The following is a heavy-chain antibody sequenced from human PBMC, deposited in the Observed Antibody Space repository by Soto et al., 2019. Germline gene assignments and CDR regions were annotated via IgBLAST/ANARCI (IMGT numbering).Heavy chain of an antibody. J-gene: IGHJ4*02. CDR2: IYSGGST. D-gene: IGHD4-17*01. V-gene: IGHV3-66*01. Sequence: PGGSLRLSCAASGFTVSSNYMSWVRQAPGKGLEWVSVIYSGGSTYYADSVKGRFTISRDNSKNTLYLQMNSLRAEDTAVYYCAREKDYGDYETRLDYWGQGTLVTVSS. CDR3: AREKDYGDYETRLDY. CDR1: GFTVSSNY.